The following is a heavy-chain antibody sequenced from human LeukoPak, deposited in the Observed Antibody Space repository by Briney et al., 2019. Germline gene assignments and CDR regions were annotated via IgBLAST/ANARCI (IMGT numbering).Heavy chain of an antibody. V-gene: IGHV1-2*06. Sequence: GATVKVSCKASGYTFTAYYLYWVRQAPGQGLEWMGRIDPNNGGTNYAQKFQGRVTMTRDTSINTAYMELSRLRSDDTAVYYCARDRDTTGYYYMYDWCKGTTITVSS. D-gene: IGHD1-1*01. J-gene: IGHJ6*03. CDR3: ARDRDTTGYYYMYD. CDR1: GYTFTAYY. CDR2: IDPNNGGT.